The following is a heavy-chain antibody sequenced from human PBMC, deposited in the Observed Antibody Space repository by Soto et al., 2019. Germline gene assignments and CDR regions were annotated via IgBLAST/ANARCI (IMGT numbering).Heavy chain of an antibody. CDR1: GYIFVNYG. Sequence: QVQLVQSGDEVKKPGASVKVSCKASGYIFVNYGIAWVRQAPGQGLEWMGWISPYTGNTHSATKVQGRLTMNTDTSATTADMNLVSLTSDDTAVYYCVMVDNYVTPTPQDVWGQGTTVTVSS. CDR3: VMVDNYVTPTPQDV. J-gene: IGHJ6*02. D-gene: IGHD3-16*01. CDR2: ISPYTGNT. V-gene: IGHV1-18*01.